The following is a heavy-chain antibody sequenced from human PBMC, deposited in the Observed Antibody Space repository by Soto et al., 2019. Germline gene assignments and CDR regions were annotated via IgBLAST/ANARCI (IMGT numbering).Heavy chain of an antibody. J-gene: IGHJ4*02. CDR2: IVVGSGNT. D-gene: IGHD1-26*01. CDR1: GFTFTSAA. CDR3: AADEYSGSYLVDY. Sequence: ASVKVSCKASGFTFTSAAVQWVRQARGQRLEWIGWIVVGSGNTNYAQKFQERVTITRDMSTSTAYMELSSLRSEDTAVYYCAADEYSGSYLVDYWGQGTLVTVSS. V-gene: IGHV1-58*01.